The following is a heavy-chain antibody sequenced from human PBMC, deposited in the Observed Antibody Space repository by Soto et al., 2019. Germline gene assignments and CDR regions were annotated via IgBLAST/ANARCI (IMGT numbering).Heavy chain of an antibody. CDR1: GASRNNYY. D-gene: IGHD1-26*01. V-gene: IGHV4-4*07. J-gene: IGHJ4*02. CDR2: IYPRWST. Sequence: SQTRSLTCTFSGASRNNYYCIWSRQPAGKGLEWVGRIYPRWSTNYNPSLASRVTMSVDTSKNQFSLKLSYVTAAETAVYYCARGSLAPDYWGQGTLVTAPQ. CDR3: ARGSLAPDY.